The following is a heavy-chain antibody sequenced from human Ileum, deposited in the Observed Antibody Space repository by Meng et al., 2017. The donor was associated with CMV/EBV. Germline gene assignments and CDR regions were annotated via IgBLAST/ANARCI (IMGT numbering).Heavy chain of an antibody. J-gene: IGHJ4*02. CDR1: GFTFKNYW. CDR3: ARDRDSSGYYFGLDY. V-gene: IGHV3-30*03. Sequence: GGSLRLSCEASGFTFKNYWMSWVRQAPGKGLEWVAVISYDGSNKYYADSVKGRFTISRDNSKNTLYLQMNSLRAEDTAVYYCARDRDSSGYYFGLDYWGQGTLVTVSS. CDR2: ISYDGSNK. D-gene: IGHD3-22*01.